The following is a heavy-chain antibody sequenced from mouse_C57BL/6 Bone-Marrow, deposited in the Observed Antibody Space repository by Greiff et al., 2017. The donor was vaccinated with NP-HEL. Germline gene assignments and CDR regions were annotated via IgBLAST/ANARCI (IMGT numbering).Heavy chain of an antibody. V-gene: IGHV5-6*01. CDR2: ISSGGSYT. D-gene: IGHD1-1*01. CDR3: ARHRATVVAPWFDV. CDR1: GFTFSSYG. Sequence: EVKLMESGGDLVKPGGSLKLSCAASGFTFSSYGMSWVRQTPDKRLEWVATISSGGSYTYYPDSVKGRVTISRDNAKNTLYLQMSSLRSEDTAMYYCARHRATVVAPWFDVWGTGTTVTVSS. J-gene: IGHJ1*03.